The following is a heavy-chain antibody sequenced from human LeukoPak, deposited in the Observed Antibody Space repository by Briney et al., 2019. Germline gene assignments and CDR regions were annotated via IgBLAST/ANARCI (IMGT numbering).Heavy chain of an antibody. J-gene: IGHJ5*02. CDR2: IHSSGST. CDR1: GGSIISYY. Sequence: SETLSLTCTVSGGSIISYYWSWIRQPPGQGLEWIAFIHSSGSTGYSPSLKSRVTISVDTSKNHFSLKVTSLTPADTGVYYCAREGYYYDSSGSKYNWFDPWGQGTLVTVSS. CDR3: AREGYYYDSSGSKYNWFDP. V-gene: IGHV4-59*01. D-gene: IGHD3-22*01.